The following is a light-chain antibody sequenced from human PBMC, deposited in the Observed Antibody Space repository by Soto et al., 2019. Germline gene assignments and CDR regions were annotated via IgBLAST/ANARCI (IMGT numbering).Light chain of an antibody. CDR2: GAS. V-gene: IGKV3-20*01. Sequence: EIVLAQSPGTLSLSPGERATLSCRASQSVTNSFLAWYQQKPGQAPRLLIYGASRRATGIPDRFTGSGSGTDFTLTITRMETEDFALYSCQQYLSSPWAFGQGTKVDI. CDR1: QSVTNSF. J-gene: IGKJ1*01. CDR3: QQYLSSPWA.